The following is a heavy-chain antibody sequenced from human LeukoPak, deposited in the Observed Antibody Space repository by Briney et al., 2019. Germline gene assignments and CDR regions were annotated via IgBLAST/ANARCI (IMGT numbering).Heavy chain of an antibody. D-gene: IGHD3-16*02. V-gene: IGHV3-23*01. J-gene: IGHJ4*02. CDR3: ARVRLGELSTIDF. CDR1: GFTFSDYA. CDR2: ISGSGGST. Sequence: GGSLRLSCAASGFTFSDYAMSWVRQAPGKGLEWVSAISGSGGSTYYADSVKGRFTISRDNAKNSLYLQMNSLRAEDTAVYYCARVRLGELSTIDFWGQGTLVTVSS.